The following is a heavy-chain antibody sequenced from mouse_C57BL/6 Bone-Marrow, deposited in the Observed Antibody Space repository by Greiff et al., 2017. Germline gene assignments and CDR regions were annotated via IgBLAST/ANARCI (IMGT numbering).Heavy chain of an antibody. CDR2: IDPSSGGT. V-gene: IGHV1-72*01. CDR3: ARGSYSYDSYYFDY. CDR1: GYTFTSYW. J-gene: IGHJ2*01. Sequence: QVQLKQPGAELVKPGASVKLSCKASGYTFTSYWMHWVKQRPGRGLEWIGRIDPSSGGTKYNEKFKSKATLTVDKPSSTAYMQLSSLTSEDSAVYYYARGSYSYDSYYFDYWGQGTTLTVSS. D-gene: IGHD2-12*01.